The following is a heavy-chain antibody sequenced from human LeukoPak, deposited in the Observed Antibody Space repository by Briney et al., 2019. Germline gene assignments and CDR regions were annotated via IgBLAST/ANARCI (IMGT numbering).Heavy chain of an antibody. CDR3: ARSPAHSGSSD. CDR1: GFTVSSNY. Sequence: PGGSLRLSCAVSGFTVSSNYMSWVRQAPGKGLEWVSVIYSGGNTYYADSVKGRFTISRDISKNTLYLQMNSLRAEDTAVYYCARSPAHSGSSDWGQGTLVTVSS. V-gene: IGHV3-53*05. D-gene: IGHD1-26*01. J-gene: IGHJ4*02. CDR2: IYSGGNT.